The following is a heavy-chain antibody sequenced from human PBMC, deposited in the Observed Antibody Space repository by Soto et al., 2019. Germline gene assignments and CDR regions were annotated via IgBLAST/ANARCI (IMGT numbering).Heavy chain of an antibody. CDR2: VHYSGNA. CDR1: GGSISSYY. Sequence: SETLSLTCTVSGGSISSYYWSWIRQPPGKGLEWIASVHYSGNAYYNPSLTTRVTISRDTSKNRVSLELRSVTAADTAVYYCARVNVTLDFWGQGTLVTVSS. J-gene: IGHJ4*02. V-gene: IGHV4-59*04. D-gene: IGHD2-21*02. CDR3: ARVNVTLDF.